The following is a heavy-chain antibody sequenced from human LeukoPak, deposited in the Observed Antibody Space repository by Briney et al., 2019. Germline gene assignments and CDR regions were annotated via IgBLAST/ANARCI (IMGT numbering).Heavy chain of an antibody. D-gene: IGHD6-13*01. CDR2: IKQDGSEK. V-gene: IGHV3-7*01. CDR3: ARLAGYSSSWFDY. CDR1: GFTFSNYW. Sequence: GGSLRLSCAASGFTFSNYWMSWVRQAPGKGLEWVANIKQDGSEKYYVDSVKGRFTISRDNAKNSLYLQMNSLRAEDTAVYYCARLAGYSSSWFDYWGQGTLVTVSS. J-gene: IGHJ4*02.